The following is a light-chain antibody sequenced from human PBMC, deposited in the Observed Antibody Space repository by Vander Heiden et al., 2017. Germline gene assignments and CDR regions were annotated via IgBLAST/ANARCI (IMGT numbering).Light chain of an antibody. V-gene: IGKV3-11*01. CDR2: DAS. CDR3: QHRSNWPPLT. Sequence: EIVLTQSPATLSLSPGERATLSCRASQSVSSYLAWYQQKPGQAPRLLIYDASNRATGIPARFSGSGSGTDFTLTISSREPEDFAIYYCQHRSNWPPLTFGGGTKVEIK. J-gene: IGKJ4*01. CDR1: QSVSSY.